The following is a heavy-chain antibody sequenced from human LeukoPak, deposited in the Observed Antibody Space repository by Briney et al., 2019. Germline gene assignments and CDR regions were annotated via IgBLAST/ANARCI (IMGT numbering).Heavy chain of an antibody. J-gene: IGHJ5*02. CDR1: GGSISSSSYY. Sequence: PSETLSLTCTVSGGSISSSSYYWGWIRQPPGKGLEWIGSIYYSGSTYYNPSLKSRVTISVDTSRNQFSLKLSSVTAADTAVYYCARGRGIQLWSSRGNWFDPWGQGTLVTVSS. V-gene: IGHV4-39*07. CDR3: ARGRGIQLWSSRGNWFDP. CDR2: IYYSGST. D-gene: IGHD5-18*01.